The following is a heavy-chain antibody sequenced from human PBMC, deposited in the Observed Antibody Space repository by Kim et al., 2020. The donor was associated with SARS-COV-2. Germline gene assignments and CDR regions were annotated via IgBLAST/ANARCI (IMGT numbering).Heavy chain of an antibody. J-gene: IGHJ6*02. D-gene: IGHD2-21*01. CDR3: ARAIIVTGGIWYYYPMDV. CDR1: GYSFTDFY. CDR2: VNPNSRAT. Sequence: ASVKVSCMASGYSFTDFYIHWVRQAPGQGLEWMGWVNPNSRATKYAQKFQGRVAMTGDTSISTAYLELSSLRSDDTAVYYCARAIIVTGGIWYYYPMDVWGQGTTVTVSS. V-gene: IGHV1-2*02.